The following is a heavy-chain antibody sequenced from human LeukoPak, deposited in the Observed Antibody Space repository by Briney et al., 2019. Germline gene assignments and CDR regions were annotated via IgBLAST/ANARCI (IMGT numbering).Heavy chain of an antibody. CDR2: INHSGNT. Sequence: PSETLSLTCAVYGGSFSGYYWSWIRQPPGKGLEWIGEINHSGNTNYNPSLKSRVTISVDTSKNQFSLKLSSVTAADTAVYYCASRLKEKLPDFDYWGQGTLVTVSS. V-gene: IGHV4-34*01. J-gene: IGHJ4*02. CDR3: ASRLKEKLPDFDY. CDR1: GGSFSGYY. D-gene: IGHD1-26*01.